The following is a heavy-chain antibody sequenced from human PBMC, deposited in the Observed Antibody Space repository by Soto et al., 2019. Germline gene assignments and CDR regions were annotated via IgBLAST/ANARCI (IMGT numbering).Heavy chain of an antibody. CDR1: GFTFSDSY. D-gene: IGHD6-25*01. CDR2: ISGSGDTI. Sequence: QVQLVESGGGLVKPGGSLRLSCAASGFTFSDSYMTWIRQAPGKGLEWVSYISGSGDTIYYADSVKGRFTVSRDNAKNSLYLQMNSLRAEDTAIYYCMTHAVIYSRGHWGQGTLVTVAS. J-gene: IGHJ4*02. CDR3: MTHAVIYSRGH. V-gene: IGHV3-11*01.